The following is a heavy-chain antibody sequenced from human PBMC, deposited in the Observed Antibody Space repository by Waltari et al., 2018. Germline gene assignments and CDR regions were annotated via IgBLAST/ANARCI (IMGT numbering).Heavy chain of an antibody. CDR2: INSDVSET. J-gene: IGHJ6*02. CDR3: TRGSRYDTSGRYGMDV. CDR1: GFTFSRFW. V-gene: IGHV3-74*01. D-gene: IGHD3-22*01. Sequence: EVQLVESGGGLVQPGGSLRLSWAASGFTFSRFWMAWVRRAPGKGLVGVSRINSDVSETSYADSVKGRFTISRDNAKNTLYLQMNSLRAEDTAVYYCTRGSRYDTSGRYGMDVWGQGTTVTVSS.